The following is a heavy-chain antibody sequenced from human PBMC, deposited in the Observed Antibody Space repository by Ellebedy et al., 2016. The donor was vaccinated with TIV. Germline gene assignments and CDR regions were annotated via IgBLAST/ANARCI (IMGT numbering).Heavy chain of an antibody. CDR3: ARPITYGMVDY. J-gene: IGHJ4*02. V-gene: IGHV3-21*04. D-gene: IGHD3-9*01. Sequence: PGGSLRLSCAASGFTFTTSTMNWVRQAPGKGLEWVSSISANSDYTSYADSVKGRFTISRDNAKNSLYLQMNSLRAEDTAVYYCARPITYGMVDYWGQGTLVTVSS. CDR2: ISANSDYT. CDR1: GFTFTTST.